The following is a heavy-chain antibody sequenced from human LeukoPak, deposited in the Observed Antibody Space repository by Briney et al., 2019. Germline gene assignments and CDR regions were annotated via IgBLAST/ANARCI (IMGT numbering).Heavy chain of an antibody. CDR2: IYYSGST. D-gene: IGHD3-10*01. V-gene: IGHV4-59*01. J-gene: IGHJ4*02. CDR3: ARGGTGYYDSGTYVYYFDY. CDR1: GGSISSNY. Sequence: SETLSLTCTFSGGSISSNYWNWIRQPPGKGLEWIGYIYYSGSTNYNPSLKSRVTISVDTSKNQFSLKLNSVTAADTAVYYCARGGTGYYDSGTYVYYFDYWGQGTLVTVSS.